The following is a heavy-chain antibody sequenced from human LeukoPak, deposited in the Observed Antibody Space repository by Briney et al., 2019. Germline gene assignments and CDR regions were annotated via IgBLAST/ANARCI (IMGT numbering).Heavy chain of an antibody. CDR1: GFTFNNYG. J-gene: IGHJ5*02. CDR3: AREGSYLNSGGSYYLHWLDP. Sequence: GGSLRLSCAASGFTFNNYGMSWVRQAPGKGLEWVSGISGSGDSTYYADSVKGRFTISRDNSKNTLYLQMNSLRAEDTAMYYCAREGSYLNSGGSYYLHWLDPWGQGTLVTVSS. V-gene: IGHV3-23*01. D-gene: IGHD3-22*01. CDR2: ISGSGDST.